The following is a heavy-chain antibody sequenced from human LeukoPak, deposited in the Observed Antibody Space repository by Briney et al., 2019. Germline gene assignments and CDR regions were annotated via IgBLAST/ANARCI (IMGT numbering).Heavy chain of an antibody. D-gene: IGHD1-7*01. V-gene: IGHV3-30*18. CDR3: AEDQVGGTISYFQH. J-gene: IGHJ1*01. CDR1: GFTFSSYG. Sequence: GGSLRLSCAASGFTFSSYGMHWVRQAPGKGLEWVAVISYDGSNKYYADSVKGRFTVSRDNSKNTLYLQMNSLGAEDTAVYYCAEDQVGGTISYFQHWGQGTLVTVSS. CDR2: ISYDGSNK.